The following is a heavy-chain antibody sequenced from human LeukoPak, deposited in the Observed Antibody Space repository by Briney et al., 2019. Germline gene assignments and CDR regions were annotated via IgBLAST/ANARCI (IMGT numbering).Heavy chain of an antibody. J-gene: IGHJ4*02. D-gene: IGHD5-12*01. CDR3: TRGGAYDSHGVLDS. CDR1: GFPVSSKY. Sequence: GGSLRLSCAASGFPVSSKYMSGVRQAPGKGLEWVSVLYSDGTMYYEDSLKGRFTISGDISKNTLYLQMNSLRAEDTAVYYCTRGGAYDSHGVLDSWGQGALVTVSS. V-gene: IGHV3-53*01. CDR2: LYSDGTM.